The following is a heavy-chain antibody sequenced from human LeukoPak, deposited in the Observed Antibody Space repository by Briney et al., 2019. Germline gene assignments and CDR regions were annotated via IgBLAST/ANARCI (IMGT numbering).Heavy chain of an antibody. CDR3: AELGITMIGGV. V-gene: IGHV4-39*07. D-gene: IGHD3-10*02. Sequence: SETLSLTCTVSGGSISSSSYYWGWIRQPPGKGLEWIGEINHSGSTNYNPSLKSRVTISVDTSKNQFSLKLSSVTAADTAVYYCAELGITMIGGVWGKGTTVTISS. CDR2: INHSGST. J-gene: IGHJ6*04. CDR1: GGSISSSSYY.